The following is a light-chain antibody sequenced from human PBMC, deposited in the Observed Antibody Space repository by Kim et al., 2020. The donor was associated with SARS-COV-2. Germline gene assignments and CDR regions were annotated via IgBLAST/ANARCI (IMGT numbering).Light chain of an antibody. Sequence: ASVKLTCTLSSGHSTYAIAWHQQQPGKGPRSLMKLNSDGRHIKGDGIPDRFSGSSSGAERYLTISSLQSEDDADYYCQTWGTGTVVFGGGTRLTVL. CDR2: LNSDGRH. V-gene: IGLV4-69*02. CDR1: SGHSTYA. J-gene: IGLJ2*01. CDR3: QTWGTGTVV.